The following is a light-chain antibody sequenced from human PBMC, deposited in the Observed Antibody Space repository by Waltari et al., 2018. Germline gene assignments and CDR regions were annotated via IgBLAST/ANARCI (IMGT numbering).Light chain of an antibody. CDR3: CSFTSRSTWV. J-gene: IGLJ3*02. CDR2: DVS. V-gene: IGLV2-14*01. CDR1: SSDVGGNKH. Sequence: QSALPQPASVSGSPGQSITIPCTGPSSDVGGNKHVPWYQQHPGKVPKLLIFDVSNRPSGVSNRFSGSKSGNTASLTISGLQAEDESDYYCCSFTSRSTWVFGGGTKLTVL.